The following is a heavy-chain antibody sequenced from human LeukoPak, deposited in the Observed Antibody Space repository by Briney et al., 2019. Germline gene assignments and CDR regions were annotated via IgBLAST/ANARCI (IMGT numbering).Heavy chain of an antibody. CDR2: IYHSGST. V-gene: IGHV4-4*02. CDR1: GGSISSSNW. J-gene: IGHJ4*02. CDR3: AILRGSQPAPY. Sequence: SETLSLTCAVSGGSISSSNWWSWVRQPPGKGLEWIGEIYHSGSTYYNPSLKSRVTIAIDTSKNQFSLKLSSVTAADTAVYYCAILRGSQPAPYWGQGTLVTVSS. D-gene: IGHD1-26*01.